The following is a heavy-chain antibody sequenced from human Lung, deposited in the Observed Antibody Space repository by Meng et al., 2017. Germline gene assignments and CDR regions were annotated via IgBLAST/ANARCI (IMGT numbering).Heavy chain of an antibody. CDR2: SNPKSDDT. Sequence: VQLVRSGAEVKKPGASAKVSCKASCYTFRDDWLHWVRRAPGQGLEWMGRSNPKSDDTHYAQRFQGRVTMTGDTSISTAYMELSGLRSDDTAMYYCARDEDISAAGKLFGDYWGQGTLVTVSS. CDR1: CYTFRDDW. CDR3: ARDEDISAAGKLFGDY. D-gene: IGHD6-13*01. J-gene: IGHJ4*02. V-gene: IGHV1-2*06.